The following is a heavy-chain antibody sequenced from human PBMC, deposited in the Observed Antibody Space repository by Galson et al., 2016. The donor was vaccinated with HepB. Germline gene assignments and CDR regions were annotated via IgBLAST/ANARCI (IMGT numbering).Heavy chain of an antibody. CDR2: ISGDGAST. D-gene: IGHD6-13*01. CDR3: ARGGGYSSGWYSF. J-gene: IGHJ4*02. V-gene: IGHV3-23*01. CDR1: GFTFRSYG. Sequence: SLRLSCAASGFTFRSYGMSWVRQVPGKGLEWVSTISGDGASTYYADSVKGRFSISRDNAKNSLYLQINSLRVEDTAVYYCARGGGYSSGWYSFWGQGTLVTVSS.